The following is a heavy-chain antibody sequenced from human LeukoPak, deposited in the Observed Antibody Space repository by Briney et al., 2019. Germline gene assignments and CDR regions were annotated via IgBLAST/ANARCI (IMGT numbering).Heavy chain of an antibody. D-gene: IGHD3-10*01. CDR3: AKGVWFGELHY. J-gene: IGHJ4*02. CDR1: GLTFSSYG. V-gene: IGHV3-30*18. CDR2: ISNDGGNK. Sequence: GGSLRLSCAASGLTFSSYGMLWVRQAPGKGLEWVSAISNDGGNKYHADSVKGRFTISRDNSKNTMYLQMNSLRAEDTAVYYCAKGVWFGELHYWGQGTLVTVSS.